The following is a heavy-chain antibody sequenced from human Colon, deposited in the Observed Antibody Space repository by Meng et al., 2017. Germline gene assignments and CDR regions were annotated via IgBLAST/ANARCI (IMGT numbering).Heavy chain of an antibody. V-gene: IGHV4-61*02. CDR1: GDSVGSFLYY. Sequence: QGQLAATAPGLVNPPGILSLTCTVFGDSVGSFLYYWSWVRQTAGKGPEWIGRISTGGSTGYNPSLKSRVTLSVDRSKTQFFLRLSSVTAADTAVYYCARDHYYDSRGYSDWFDPWGQGTLVTVSS. CDR3: ARDHYYDSRGYSDWFDP. CDR2: ISTGGST. J-gene: IGHJ5*02. D-gene: IGHD3-22*01.